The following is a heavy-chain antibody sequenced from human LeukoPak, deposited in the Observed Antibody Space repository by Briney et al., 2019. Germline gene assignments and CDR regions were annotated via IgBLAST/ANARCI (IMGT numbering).Heavy chain of an antibody. J-gene: IGHJ3*02. CDR3: AKSHYYGSGSSRGAFDI. CDR2: ISGSGGST. D-gene: IGHD3-10*01. V-gene: IGHV3-23*01. Sequence: GGSLRLSCAASGFTVSSSHMTWVRQAVGKGLEWVAVISGSGGSTSYADSVKGRFTISRDNSKNTLYLQMNSLRAEDTAVYYCAKSHYYGSGSSRGAFDIWGQGTLVTVSS. CDR1: GFTVSSSH.